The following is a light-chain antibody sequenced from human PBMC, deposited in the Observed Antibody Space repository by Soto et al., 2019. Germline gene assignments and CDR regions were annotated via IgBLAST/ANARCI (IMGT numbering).Light chain of an antibody. CDR2: GAS. Sequence: DIQLTQSPSFLSASVGDRVSISFRASQAMNTYVAWYQQKPGKAPKLLIYGASSLQRGVPSRFSGSESGAEFTLTISSLQPEDFATYYCQQLHSYPITFGQGTRLEI. V-gene: IGKV1-9*01. J-gene: IGKJ5*01. CDR3: QQLHSYPIT. CDR1: QAMNTY.